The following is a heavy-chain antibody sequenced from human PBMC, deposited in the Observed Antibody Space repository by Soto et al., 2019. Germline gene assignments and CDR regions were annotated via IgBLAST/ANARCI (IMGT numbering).Heavy chain of an antibody. Sequence: SETLSLTCTVSGGSVNTEDYYWTWIRQHPGKGLEWIGSISYAGSTYFTPSLLSRLTMSVDTSNNQFSLMLTSVTAADTAVYYCVRERGISSSWYPGYFDYWGPGTLVTVSS. CDR2: ISYAGST. V-gene: IGHV4-31*03. CDR1: GGSVNTEDYY. J-gene: IGHJ4*02. D-gene: IGHD6-13*01. CDR3: VRERGISSSWYPGYFDY.